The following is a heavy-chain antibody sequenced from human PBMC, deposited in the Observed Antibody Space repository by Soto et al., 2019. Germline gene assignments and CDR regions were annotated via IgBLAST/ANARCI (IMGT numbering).Heavy chain of an antibody. D-gene: IGHD4-17*01. CDR3: ARAHGDFDY. CDR1: GFTFSDYE. CDR2: ISNTGFTI. J-gene: IGHJ4*02. V-gene: IGHV3-48*03. Sequence: GGSLRLSCAASGFTFSDYEMNWVRQAPGKGLEWVSYISNTGFTIYYADSVRGRFAISRDNAKNSLYLQMNSLGAGDTAVYYCARAHGDFDYWGQGTMVTVPQ.